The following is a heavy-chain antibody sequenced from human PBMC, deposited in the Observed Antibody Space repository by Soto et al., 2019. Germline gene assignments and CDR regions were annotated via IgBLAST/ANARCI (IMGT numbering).Heavy chain of an antibody. V-gene: IGHV3-21*06. Sequence: KAGGSLRLSCAASGFIFTRYSMNWVRQAPGKGLEWVSSISSTTNYIYYGDSMKGRFTISRDNAKNSLYLEMNSLRAEDTAVYYCERESEDLTSNFDYWGQGTLVTVSS. CDR1: GFIFTRYS. J-gene: IGHJ4*02. CDR2: ISSTTNYI. CDR3: ERESEDLTSNFDY.